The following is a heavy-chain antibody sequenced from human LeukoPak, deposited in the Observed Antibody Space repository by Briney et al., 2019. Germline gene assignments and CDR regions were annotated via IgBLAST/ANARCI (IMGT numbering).Heavy chain of an antibody. CDR3: AKYDVFFRKLTTAYGMDV. J-gene: IGHJ6*02. CDR1: GFTFSSYA. Sequence: GGSLRLSCAASGFTFSSYAMHWVRQAPGKGLEWVAVISYGGSDKYYADSVKGRFTISRDNSKNTLYLQMNSLRAEDTAVYYCAKYDVFFRKLTTAYGMDVWGQGTTVTVSS. D-gene: IGHD3-3*01. CDR2: ISYGGSDK. V-gene: IGHV3-30-3*02.